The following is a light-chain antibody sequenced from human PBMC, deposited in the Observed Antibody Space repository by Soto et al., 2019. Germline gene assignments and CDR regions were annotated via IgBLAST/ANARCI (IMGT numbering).Light chain of an antibody. J-gene: IGKJ4*01. CDR2: DAS. Sequence: DIPMTQSPSSLSASVGDRVTITCQASQDIRSYLNWYQQKPGKAPKLLIYDASNLETGVPSRFSGSGSGTDFTFTISSLQPEDIATYYCQQYDNRLSFGGGTKVEIK. CDR1: QDIRSY. V-gene: IGKV1-33*01. CDR3: QQYDNRLS.